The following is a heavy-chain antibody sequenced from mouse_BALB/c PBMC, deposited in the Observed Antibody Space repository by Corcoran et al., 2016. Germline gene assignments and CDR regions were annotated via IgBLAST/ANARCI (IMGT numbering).Heavy chain of an antibody. V-gene: IGHV14-3*02. CDR3: ARGVLRRGYYAIDY. D-gene: IGHD1-1*01. J-gene: IGHJ4*01. Sequence: EVQLQQSGAELVKPGASVKLSCTASGFNIKDTYMHWVKQRPEQGLEWIGRIDPANGNTKYDPKFQGKATITADTSSNTAYLQLSSLTSEDTAVYYCARGVLRRGYYAIDYWGQGTSVTVS. CDR2: IDPANGNT. CDR1: GFNIKDTY.